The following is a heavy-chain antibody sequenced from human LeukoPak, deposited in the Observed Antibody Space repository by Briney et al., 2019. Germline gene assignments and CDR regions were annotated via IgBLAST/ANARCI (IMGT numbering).Heavy chain of an antibody. J-gene: IGHJ6*02. V-gene: IGHV5-51*01. Sequence: GESLKISCKGSGYSFTSYWIGWVRQMPGKGLEWMGIIYPGDSDTRYSPSFQGQVTISADKSISTAYLQWSSPKASDTAMYYCARQALVAAAGNYYYYGMDVWGQGTTVTVSS. CDR3: ARQALVAAAGNYYYYGMDV. D-gene: IGHD6-13*01. CDR2: IYPGDSDT. CDR1: GYSFTSYW.